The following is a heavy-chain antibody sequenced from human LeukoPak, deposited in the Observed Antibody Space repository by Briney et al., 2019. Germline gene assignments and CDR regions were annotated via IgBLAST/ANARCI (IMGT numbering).Heavy chain of an antibody. CDR3: ARRQTLGGYSYGYGY. J-gene: IGHJ4*02. CDR2: MNPNSGNT. V-gene: IGHV1-8*02. Sequence: ASVKVSCKASGGTFSSYDINWVRQATGQGLEWMGWMNPNSGNTGYAQKFQGRVTVTRNTSISTAYMELSSLRSEDTAVYYCARRQTLGGYSYGYGYWGQGTLVTVSS. CDR1: GGTFSSYD. D-gene: IGHD5-18*01.